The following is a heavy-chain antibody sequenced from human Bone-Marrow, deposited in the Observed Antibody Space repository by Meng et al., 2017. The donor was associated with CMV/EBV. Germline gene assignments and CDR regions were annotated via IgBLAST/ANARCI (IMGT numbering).Heavy chain of an antibody. Sequence: GSLRLSCPVSGGSISSTSYYWGWIRQPPGKGLEWIGSIYYRGSTHYNPSLKSRVTISLDPSKNQFSLNLSSVTAADTAVYYCARLRPGAHLSYWGQGALVNVSS. D-gene: IGHD3-10*01. CDR3: ARLRPGAHLSY. J-gene: IGHJ4*02. V-gene: IGHV4-39*01. CDR2: IYYRGST. CDR1: GGSISSTSYY.